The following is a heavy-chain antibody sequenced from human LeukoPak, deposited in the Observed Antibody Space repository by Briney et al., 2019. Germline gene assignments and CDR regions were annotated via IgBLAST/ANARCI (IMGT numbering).Heavy chain of an antibody. D-gene: IGHD6-13*01. Sequence: SETLSLTCTVSSGSISTSNYYWGWVRQPPGKALEWIGDIFYSGSTYYSPSLKSRVTISLDTSRNQFSLKLNSVTAADTAVYYCARGHSSSWRYYYYYMDVWGKGTTVTVSS. V-gene: IGHV4-39*07. CDR3: ARGHSSSWRYYYYYMDV. CDR2: IFYSGST. J-gene: IGHJ6*03. CDR1: SGSISTSNYY.